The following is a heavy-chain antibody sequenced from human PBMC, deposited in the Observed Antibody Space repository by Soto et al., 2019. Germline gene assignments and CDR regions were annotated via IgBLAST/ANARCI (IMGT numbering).Heavy chain of an antibody. D-gene: IGHD3-10*01. V-gene: IGHV4-61*01. CDR1: GGSVSSGSYY. Sequence: PSETLSLTCTVAGGSVSSGSYYWSWIRQPPGKGLEWIGYIYYSGSTNYNPSLKSRVTISVDTSKNQFSLKLSSVTAADTAVYYCARDLGISMVRGFELDFDSWGPGTMVTV. J-gene: IGHJ4*02. CDR3: ARDLGISMVRGFELDFDS. CDR2: IYYSGST.